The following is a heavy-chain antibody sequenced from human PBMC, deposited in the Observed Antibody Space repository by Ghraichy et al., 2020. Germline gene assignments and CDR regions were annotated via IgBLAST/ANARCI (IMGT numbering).Heavy chain of an antibody. CDR2: ISTARRKI. D-gene: IGHD7-27*01. CDR1: GLSFSSYW. V-gene: IGHV3-74*01. J-gene: IGHJ4*02. Sequence: GGSLRLSCAASGLSFSSYWMYWVRQAPGKGLEWVSYISTARRKIDYADSVKGRFTVSRDNAKNTLYLQMDNLRVEDTAVYYCVSNVNWGFHGYFDSWGQRILGTVPS. CDR3: VSNVNWGFHGYFDS.